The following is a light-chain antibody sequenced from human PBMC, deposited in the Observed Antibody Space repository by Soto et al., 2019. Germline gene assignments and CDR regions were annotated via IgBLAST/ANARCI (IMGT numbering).Light chain of an antibody. Sequence: SYELTQPPSVSVAPGQTATITCGGNNIGTKSVHWYQQKPGQAPVAVVYDDSDRPSGIPERFSGSNSGNTATLTISGVEAGDEADYYCQVWDISSLAFFGGGTKLTVL. J-gene: IGLJ2*01. CDR1: NIGTKS. CDR2: DDS. CDR3: QVWDISSLAF. V-gene: IGLV3-21*02.